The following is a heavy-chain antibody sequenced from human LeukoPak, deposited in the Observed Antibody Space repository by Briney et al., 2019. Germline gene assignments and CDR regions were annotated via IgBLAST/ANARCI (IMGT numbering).Heavy chain of an antibody. CDR3: AKDIYSSGWSALDY. J-gene: IGHJ4*02. D-gene: IGHD6-19*01. CDR1: GFTFDDYA. V-gene: IGHV3-9*01. Sequence: SGRSLRLSCAASGFTFDDYAMHWVRQAPGKGLEWVSGINWNSGNIGYADSVKGRFTISRDNAKNSLYLQMNSLRVEDTALYYCAKDIYSSGWSALDYWGQGTLVTVSS. CDR2: INWNSGNI.